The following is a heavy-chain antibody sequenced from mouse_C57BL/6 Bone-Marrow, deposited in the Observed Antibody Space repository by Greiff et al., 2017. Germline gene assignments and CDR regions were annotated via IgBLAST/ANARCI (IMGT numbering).Heavy chain of an antibody. CDR1: GYTFTSYW. V-gene: IGHV1-69*01. D-gene: IGHD1-1*01. J-gene: IGHJ1*03. Sequence: QVQLQQSGAELVMPGASVKLSCKASGYTFTSYWMHWVKQRPGQGLEWIGEIDPSDSYTNYNQKFKGKSTLTVDKSSSTAYMQLSSLTSEDSAVYYCARSLYYYGSSGYFDVWGTGTTVTVSS. CDR3: ARSLYYYGSSGYFDV. CDR2: IDPSDSYT.